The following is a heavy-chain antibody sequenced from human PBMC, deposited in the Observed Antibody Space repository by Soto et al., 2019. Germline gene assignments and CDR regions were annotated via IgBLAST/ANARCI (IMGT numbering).Heavy chain of an antibody. CDR1: GGTFSSYT. D-gene: IGHD6-13*01. Sequence: QVQLVQSGAEVKKPGSSVKVSCTASGGTFSSYTISWVRQAPGQGLEWMGRIIPILGIANYAQKFQGRVTITADKSTSTAYMELSSLRSEDTAVYYCARDPGIAAAGYYYYDGMDVWGQGTTVTVSS. J-gene: IGHJ6*02. CDR3: ARDPGIAAAGYYYYDGMDV. V-gene: IGHV1-69*08. CDR2: IIPILGIA.